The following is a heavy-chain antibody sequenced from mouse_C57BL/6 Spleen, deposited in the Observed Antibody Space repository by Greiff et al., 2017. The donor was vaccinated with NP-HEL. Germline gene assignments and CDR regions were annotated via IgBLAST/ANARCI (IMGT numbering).Heavy chain of an antibody. CDR3: ARSRDDYDERGFAY. CDR1: GYTFTDYN. D-gene: IGHD2-4*01. CDR2: INPNNGGT. Sequence: EVQLQESGPELVKPGASVKMSCKASGYTFTDYNMHWVKQSHGKSLEWIGYINPNNGGTSYNQKFKGKATLTVNKSSSTAYMELRSLTSEDSAVYYCARSRDDYDERGFAYWGQGTLVTVSA. V-gene: IGHV1-22*01. J-gene: IGHJ3*01.